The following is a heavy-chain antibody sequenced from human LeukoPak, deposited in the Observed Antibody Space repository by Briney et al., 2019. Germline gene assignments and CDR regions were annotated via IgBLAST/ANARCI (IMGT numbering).Heavy chain of an antibody. V-gene: IGHV3-30*03. Sequence: GGSLRLSCAASGFTFSSYGMHWVRQAPGKGLEWVAVISYDGSNKYYADSVKGRFTISRDNSKNTLYLQTSSLRAEDTAVYYCVRASTTVPNLLDYWGQGTLVTVSS. CDR1: GFTFSSYG. D-gene: IGHD4-17*01. J-gene: IGHJ4*02. CDR2: ISYDGSNK. CDR3: VRASTTVPNLLDY.